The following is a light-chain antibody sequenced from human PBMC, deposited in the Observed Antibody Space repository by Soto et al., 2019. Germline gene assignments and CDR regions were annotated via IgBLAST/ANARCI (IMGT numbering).Light chain of an antibody. J-gene: IGLJ7*01. CDR3: QTYDFDNHVV. V-gene: IGLV6-57*02. Sequence: NFMLTQPNSVSGSPGETVTISCTASGGFITNNYVQWYQQRPGSAPTTVIYEDKQRPSWVPDRFSASFDTSSNSASLSISGLKAEDEADYYCQTYDFDNHVVFAGGTQLTVL. CDR2: EDK. CDR1: GGFITNNY.